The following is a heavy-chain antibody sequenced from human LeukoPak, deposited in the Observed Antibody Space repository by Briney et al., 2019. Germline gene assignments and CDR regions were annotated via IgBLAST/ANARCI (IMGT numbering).Heavy chain of an antibody. D-gene: IGHD3-22*01. Sequence: SETLSLTCTVSGGSISSSSYYWGWIHQPPGKGLEWIGSIYYSGSTYYNPSLKSRVTISVDTSKNQFSLDLDSVTSADTAVYFCARIDDGGGYSLPFDYWGQGTLVTVSS. CDR3: ARIDDGGGYSLPFDY. CDR1: GGSISSSSYY. V-gene: IGHV4-39*07. J-gene: IGHJ4*02. CDR2: IYYSGST.